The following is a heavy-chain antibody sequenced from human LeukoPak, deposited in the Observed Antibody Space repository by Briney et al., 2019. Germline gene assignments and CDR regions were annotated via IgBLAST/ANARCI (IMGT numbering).Heavy chain of an antibody. Sequence: SQTLSLTCAISGDSVSSNSAAWNWIRQSPSRGLEWLGRTYYRSKWYNHYAVSVKSRITINPDTSKNQFSLQLNSVTPEDTAVYYCARVAGHMYYYDTGGYFDYWGQGTLVTVSS. J-gene: IGHJ4*02. V-gene: IGHV6-1*01. CDR3: ARVAGHMYYYDTGGYFDY. CDR2: TYYRSKWYN. CDR1: GDSVSSNSAA. D-gene: IGHD3-22*01.